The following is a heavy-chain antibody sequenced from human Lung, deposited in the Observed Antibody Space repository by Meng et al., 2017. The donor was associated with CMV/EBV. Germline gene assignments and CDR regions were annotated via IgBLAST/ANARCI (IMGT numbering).Heavy chain of an antibody. CDR2: ISSSSSYI. CDR3: ARAPEGDGYNIDY. D-gene: IGHD5-24*01. Sequence: GEXXKISCAASGFTFSSYSLNWVRQAPGKGLEWVSSISSSSSYIYYADSVKGRFTISRDNAKNSLYLQLNSLRAEDTAVYYCARAPEGDGYNIDYWGQGNXV. CDR1: GFTFSSYS. J-gene: IGHJ4*02. V-gene: IGHV3-21*01.